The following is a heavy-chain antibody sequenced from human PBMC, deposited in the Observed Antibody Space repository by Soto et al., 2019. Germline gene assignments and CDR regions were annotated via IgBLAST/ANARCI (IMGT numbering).Heavy chain of an antibody. D-gene: IGHD3-10*01. CDR3: ARTGSGNYYPDGNFDY. CDR1: GFTFSSYS. CDR2: ISSTGSYK. J-gene: IGHJ4*02. V-gene: IGHV3-21*01. Sequence: GGSLRLSCAASGFTFSSYSMNWVRQAPGKGLEWVSSISSTGSYKYYPDSVKGRFTISRDNAKNSLYLQMNSLRPEDTAVYYGARTGSGNYYPDGNFDYWGQGTLVTVSS.